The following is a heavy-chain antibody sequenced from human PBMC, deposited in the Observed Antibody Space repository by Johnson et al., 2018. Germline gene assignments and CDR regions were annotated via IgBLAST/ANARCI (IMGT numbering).Heavy chain of an antibody. J-gene: IGHJ3*02. D-gene: IGHD1-14*01. V-gene: IGHV4-61*02. Sequence: QVQLQESGPGLVKPSQTLSLTCTVSGGSISSNSYYWSWIRQPAGKGLEWIGRIYASGTTNYNPSLKSRVTISVDTSATQFSLKLRSVTAADTAVYYCARMTKNHYYHDAQVARPSDIWGQGTMVTVSS. CDR3: ARMTKNHYYHDAQVARPSDI. CDR1: GGSISSNSYY. CDR2: IYASGTT.